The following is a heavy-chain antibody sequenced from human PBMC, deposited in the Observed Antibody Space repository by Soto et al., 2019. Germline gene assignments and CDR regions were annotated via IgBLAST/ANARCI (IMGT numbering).Heavy chain of an antibody. CDR1: GYTFTSYG. J-gene: IGHJ4*02. CDR2: ISAYNGNT. D-gene: IGHD3-22*01. CDR3: GRDRRPYYYDSSGYLLPVDY. Sequence: ASVKVSCKASGYTFTSYGISWVRQAPGQGLEWMGWISAYNGNTNYAQKLQGRVTMTTDTSTSTAYMELRSLRSDDTAVYYCGRDRRPYYYDSSGYLLPVDYWGQRTLVTVSS. V-gene: IGHV1-18*01.